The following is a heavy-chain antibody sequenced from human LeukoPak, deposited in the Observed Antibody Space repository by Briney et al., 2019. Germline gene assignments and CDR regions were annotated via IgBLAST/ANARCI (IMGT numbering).Heavy chain of an antibody. J-gene: IGHJ5*02. CDR1: GFTFNDYW. V-gene: IGHV3-7*01. CDR2: INEDGSAK. Sequence: QPGGSLRLSCTASGFTFNDYWMTWVRQTPGKGLEWLANINEDGSAKNYVDSVKGRFTISRDNAVNSLYLQMNSLRAEDTAMYYCARDSRMNYYASWGRGTLVTVS. CDR3: ARDSRMNYYAS. D-gene: IGHD3-3*01.